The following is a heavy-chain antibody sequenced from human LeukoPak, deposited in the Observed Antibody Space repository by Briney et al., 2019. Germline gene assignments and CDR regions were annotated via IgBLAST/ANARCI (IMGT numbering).Heavy chain of an antibody. V-gene: IGHV4-38-2*02. D-gene: IGHD6-13*01. J-gene: IGHJ4*02. CDR3: ARETAAAGSFIAINDY. CDR1: GYSISSGHY. CDR2: INDSEST. Sequence: SETLSLTCTVSGYSISSGHYWSWIRQPPGKGLEWIGEINDSESTNYNPSLKSRVTISVDTSKKQFSLKLSSVTAADTAIYYCARETAAAGSFIAINDYWGQGTLVTVSS.